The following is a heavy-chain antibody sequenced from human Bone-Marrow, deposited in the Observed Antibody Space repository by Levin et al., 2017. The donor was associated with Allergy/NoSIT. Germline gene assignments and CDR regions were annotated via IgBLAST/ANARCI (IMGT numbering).Heavy chain of an antibody. CDR2: ISGSGGNT. D-gene: IGHD2-2*02. V-gene: IGHV3-23*01. Sequence: LAGGSLRLSCAGSGFTFTSHAMSWVRQAPGKGLEWVSSISGSGGNTYYADSVKGRFTISRDNAKKTLYLQMDRLSADDTAVYYCAKDLEDELLYGAIHVDAMDVWGQGTTVTVSS. J-gene: IGHJ6*02. CDR1: GFTFTSHA. CDR3: AKDLEDELLYGAIHVDAMDV.